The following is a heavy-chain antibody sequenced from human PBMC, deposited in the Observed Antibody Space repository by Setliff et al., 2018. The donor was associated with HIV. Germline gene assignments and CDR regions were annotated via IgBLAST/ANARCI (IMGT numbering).Heavy chain of an antibody. V-gene: IGHV4-59*02. Sequence: SETLSLTCTVSGSSVTNNYWSWIRQAPGKGLEWLGYVHSSGSTNYNPSLKSRVTMSVDTSKNQLSLSLTSVTAAATAVYYCARVRLTMIMMVDYFDQWGQGTLVTVSS. CDR1: GSSVTNNY. J-gene: IGHJ4*02. CDR2: VHSSGST. D-gene: IGHD3-22*01. CDR3: ARVRLTMIMMVDYFDQ.